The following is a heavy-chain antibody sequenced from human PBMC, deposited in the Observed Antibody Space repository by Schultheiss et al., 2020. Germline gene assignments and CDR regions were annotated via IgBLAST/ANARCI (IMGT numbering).Heavy chain of an antibody. CDR1: GFTFSDYY. V-gene: IGHV3-11*01. D-gene: IGHD7-27*01. J-gene: IGHJ6*02. Sequence: SLKISCAASGFTFSDYYMSWIRQAPGKGLEWVSYISSSGSTIYYADSVKGRFTISRDNAKNSLYLQMNSLRAEDTAVYYCASASGESYYYYGMDVWGQGTTVTFSS. CDR3: ASASGESYYYYGMDV. CDR2: ISSSGSTI.